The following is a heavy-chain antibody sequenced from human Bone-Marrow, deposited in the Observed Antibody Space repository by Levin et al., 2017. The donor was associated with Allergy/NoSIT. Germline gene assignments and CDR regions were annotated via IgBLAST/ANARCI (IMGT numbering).Heavy chain of an antibody. J-gene: IGHJ4*02. CDR3: ARATGGVFRD. V-gene: IGHV3-30-3*01. Sequence: GGSLRLSCAASGFTFSSYAMHWVRQAPGKGLEWVAVISYDGSNKYYADSVKGRFTISRDNSKNTLYLQMNSLRAEDTAVYYCARATGGVFRDWGQGTLVTVSS. D-gene: IGHD7-27*01. CDR1: GFTFSSYA. CDR2: ISYDGSNK.